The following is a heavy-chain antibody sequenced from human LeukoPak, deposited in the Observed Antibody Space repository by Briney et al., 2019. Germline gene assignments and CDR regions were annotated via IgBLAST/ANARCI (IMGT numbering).Heavy chain of an antibody. J-gene: IGHJ4*02. V-gene: IGHV3-66*01. CDR2: IYTGGKT. CDR3: ARDPADAPGDY. Sequence: PGGSLRLSCAASGLIVSSNYMSWVRQAPGKGLEWVSVIYTGGKTLYADSVKDRSTISKDNSKNTVYLQMNSLRVEDTAVYYCARDPADAPGDYWGQGTLVTVSS. CDR1: GLIVSSNY.